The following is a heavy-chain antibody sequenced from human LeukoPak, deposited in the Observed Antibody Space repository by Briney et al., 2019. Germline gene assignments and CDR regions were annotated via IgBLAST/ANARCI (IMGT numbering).Heavy chain of an antibody. CDR3: ARYGDRGFDF. D-gene: IGHD4-17*01. J-gene: IGHJ4*02. CDR1: VFIFSSYE. V-gene: IGHV3-48*03. Sequence: GGSLRLSCAASVFIFSSYEMMWVRQAPGKGLEWVSYISMSCRTIYYADSVKGRFIISRDNPQNPLYLQMNGMRDEATAVYYGARYGDRGFDFWGQGTRVTVSS. CDR2: ISMSCRTI.